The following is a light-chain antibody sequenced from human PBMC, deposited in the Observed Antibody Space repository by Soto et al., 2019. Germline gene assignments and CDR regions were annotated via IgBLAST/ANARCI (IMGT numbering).Light chain of an antibody. J-gene: IGKJ1*01. V-gene: IGKV1-39*01. CDR3: QQSYSTPPWT. CDR1: QSISSY. Sequence: DIQMTQSPSSLSSSVGDRVTITCRASQSISSYLNWYQQKPGKAPKLLIYAASSLQSGVPSRFGGSGSGTDFTLTISGLQPEYFPTYYCQQSYSTPPWTFGQGTKVEIK. CDR2: AAS.